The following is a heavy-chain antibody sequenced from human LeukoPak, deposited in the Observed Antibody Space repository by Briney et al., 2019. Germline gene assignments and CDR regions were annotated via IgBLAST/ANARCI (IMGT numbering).Heavy chain of an antibody. CDR1: GGSISSGSYY. D-gene: IGHD1-26*01. J-gene: IGHJ6*03. V-gene: IGHV4-61*09. CDR3: ARERREGGSYYGCYYYIDL. CDR2: IYTSDNT. Sequence: SQTLSLTCTVSGGSISSGSYYWSWIRQPAGKGLEWIGHIYTSDNTKYNPSLESRVTISVDTSKNQFSLKLSSLTAADTAVYYCARERREGGSYYGCYYYIDLWGRGTTVTVSS.